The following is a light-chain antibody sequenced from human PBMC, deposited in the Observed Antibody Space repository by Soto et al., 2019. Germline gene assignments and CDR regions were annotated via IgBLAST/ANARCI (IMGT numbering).Light chain of an antibody. Sequence: EIVLTQSPAILSVSPGRGATLSCRASQSVGSNLAWYQQRPAQAPRLLIYSASTRATGIPARCSGSGSGTEITLTISSLQSEDFAVYYCQQYIKWPLFTFGPGTKVDI. CDR3: QQYIKWPLFT. CDR2: SAS. V-gene: IGKV3-15*01. CDR1: QSVGSN. J-gene: IGKJ3*01.